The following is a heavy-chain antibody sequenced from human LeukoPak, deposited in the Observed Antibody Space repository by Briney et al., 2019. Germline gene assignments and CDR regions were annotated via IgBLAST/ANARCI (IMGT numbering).Heavy chain of an antibody. CDR2: ISAYNGNT. J-gene: IGHJ6*02. CDR1: GYTFTSYG. D-gene: IGHD3-3*01. Sequence: ASVKVSFKASGYTFTSYGISWVRQAPGQGLEWMGWISAYNGNTNYAQKLQGRVTMTTDASTSTAYMELRSLRSGDTAVYYCARDLGLVQSYGMDVWGQGTTVAVSS. CDR3: ARDLGLVQSYGMDV. V-gene: IGHV1-18*01.